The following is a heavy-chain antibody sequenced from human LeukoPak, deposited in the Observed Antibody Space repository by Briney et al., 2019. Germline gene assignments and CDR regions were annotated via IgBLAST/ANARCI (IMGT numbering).Heavy chain of an antibody. Sequence: GGSLRLSCAASGFTFSSYSMNWVRQAPGKGLEWVSSTSSSSSYIYYADSVKGRFTISRDNAKNSLYLQMNSLRAEDTAVYYCARDRRAYYGSGSYRYYYGMDVWGKGTTVTVSS. J-gene: IGHJ6*04. D-gene: IGHD3-10*01. CDR1: GFTFSSYS. V-gene: IGHV3-21*01. CDR3: ARDRRAYYGSGSYRYYYGMDV. CDR2: TSSSSSYI.